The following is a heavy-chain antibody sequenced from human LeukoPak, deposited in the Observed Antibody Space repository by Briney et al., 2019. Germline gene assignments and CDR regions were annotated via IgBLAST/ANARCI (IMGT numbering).Heavy chain of an antibody. D-gene: IGHD3-10*01. Sequence: SETLSLTCTVSGASISSSGYYWSWIRQPPGKGLEWIGTIYHIGSTYYSPSLGSRVTMSVDTSKNEFSLNLKSVTAADTAVYYCARAGWIITSGIDYWGQGALVTVSS. CDR1: GASISSSGYY. V-gene: IGHV4-39*07. J-gene: IGHJ4*02. CDR2: IYHIGST. CDR3: ARAGWIITSGIDY.